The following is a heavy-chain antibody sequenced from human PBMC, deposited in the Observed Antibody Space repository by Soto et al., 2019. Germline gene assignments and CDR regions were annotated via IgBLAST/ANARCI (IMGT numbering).Heavy chain of an antibody. CDR1: GYIFTNYW. CDR3: ARNPYGDCDAMYV. V-gene: IGHV5-51*01. Sequence: GESLKISCKGSGYIFTNYWIGWVRQMPGKSLEWMGIIYPGDSDTRYSPSFQGQVTISADWSISTAYLQWSSLKASDTAMYYCARNPYGDCDAMYVWGQGTTVTVSS. D-gene: IGHD4-17*01. CDR2: IYPGDSDT. J-gene: IGHJ6*02.